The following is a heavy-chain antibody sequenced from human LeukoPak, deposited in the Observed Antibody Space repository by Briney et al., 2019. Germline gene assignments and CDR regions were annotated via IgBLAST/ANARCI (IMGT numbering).Heavy chain of an antibody. V-gene: IGHV3-9*02. Sequence: QSGGSLRLSCAASGFTSDNYAMNWVRQVPGKGLEWISLISWNSGTIGYADSVKGRFTISRDNANNFLYLQMNSLRAEDTALYYCARAYKDRSLAGKKEFLQHWGQGTLVTVSS. D-gene: IGHD6-19*01. CDR2: ISWNSGTI. J-gene: IGHJ1*01. CDR1: GFTSDNYA. CDR3: ARAYKDRSLAGKKEFLQH.